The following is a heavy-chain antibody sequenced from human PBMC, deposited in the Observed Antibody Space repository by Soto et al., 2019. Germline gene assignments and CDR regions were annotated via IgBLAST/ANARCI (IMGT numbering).Heavy chain of an antibody. CDR3: ARYRRQAVAGYTLDN. V-gene: IGHV4-59*01. CDR2: VYNSGST. CDR1: GGSISSNY. J-gene: IGHJ4*02. Sequence: SETLSLTCTVSGGSISSNYWTWIRQPPGKGLEWIGYVYNSGSTNYNPSLKSRVTISEDTSKSQFSLKVNSMTAADTAVYYCARYRRQAVAGYTLDNWGQGILVTVYS. D-gene: IGHD6-13*01.